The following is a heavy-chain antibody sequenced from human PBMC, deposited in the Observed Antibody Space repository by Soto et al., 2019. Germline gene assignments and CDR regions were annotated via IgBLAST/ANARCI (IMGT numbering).Heavy chain of an antibody. CDR1: GFTFSSYS. Sequence: EVQLVESGGGLVKPWGSLRLSCAASGFTFSSYSMNWVRQAPGKGLEWVSSISSSSSYIYYADSVKGRFTISRDNAKNSLYLQMNSLRAEDTAVYYCARRAELVIAVAGTTSDYYYYYYMDVWGKGTTVTVSS. CDR2: ISSSSSYI. CDR3: ARRAELVIAVAGTTSDYYYYYYMDV. J-gene: IGHJ6*03. V-gene: IGHV3-21*01. D-gene: IGHD6-19*01.